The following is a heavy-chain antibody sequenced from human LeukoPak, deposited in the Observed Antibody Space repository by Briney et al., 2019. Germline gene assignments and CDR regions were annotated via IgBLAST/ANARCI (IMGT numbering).Heavy chain of an antibody. Sequence: PSETLSLTCTVSGGSISSYYWSWLRQPPGKGLEWIGYIYYSGSSNYNPSLKSRVTISGDTSKNQFSLKLSSVTAADTAVYYCARYGSHWYFDLWGRGTLVTVSS. CDR2: IYYSGSS. D-gene: IGHD3-10*01. CDR1: GGSISSYY. CDR3: ARYGSHWYFDL. V-gene: IGHV4-59*01. J-gene: IGHJ2*01.